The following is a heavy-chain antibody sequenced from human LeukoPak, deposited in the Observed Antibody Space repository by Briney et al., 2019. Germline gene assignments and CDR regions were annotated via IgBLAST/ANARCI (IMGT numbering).Heavy chain of an antibody. CDR3: ARSSHISGRPWGFDL. CDR1: GDSISSSTYY. J-gene: IGHJ5*02. D-gene: IGHD3-22*01. V-gene: IGHV4-39*01. Sequence: SETLSLTCTVSGDSISSSTYYWGWIRQPPGKGLEWIGNIYYSGSTNYNPSLKSRITISVDTTKNQFSLKLSSVTAADTAVYYCARSSHISGRPWGFDLWGQGTLVTVST. CDR2: IYYSGST.